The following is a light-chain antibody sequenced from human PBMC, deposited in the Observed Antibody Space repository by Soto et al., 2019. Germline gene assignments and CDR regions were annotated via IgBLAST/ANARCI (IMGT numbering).Light chain of an antibody. V-gene: IGLV2-14*01. CDR2: EVN. CDR3: ISYTSSSSSTPYV. CDR1: SSDVGSYNY. J-gene: IGLJ1*01. Sequence: QSVLTQPASVSGSPGQSITISCTGTSSDVGSYNYVSWYQHHPGKAPKLIIYEVNNRPSGVSNRCSGSKSGNTASLTISGLQPEDEADYYCISYTSSSSSTPYVFGTGTKLTVL.